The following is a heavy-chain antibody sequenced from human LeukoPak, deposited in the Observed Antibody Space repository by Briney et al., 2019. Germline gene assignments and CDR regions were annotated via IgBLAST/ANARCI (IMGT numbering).Heavy chain of an antibody. CDR2: IYYSGST. D-gene: IGHD3-22*01. CDR1: GGSISTYY. Sequence: PSETLSLTCAVSGGSISTYYWSWIRQPPGKGLEWIGYIYYSGSTNYNPSLKSRVTISVDTSKNQFSLKLSSVTAADTAVYYCARGKYYYDSSGYSMDYWGQGTLVTVSS. V-gene: IGHV4-59*01. CDR3: ARGKYYYDSSGYSMDY. J-gene: IGHJ4*02.